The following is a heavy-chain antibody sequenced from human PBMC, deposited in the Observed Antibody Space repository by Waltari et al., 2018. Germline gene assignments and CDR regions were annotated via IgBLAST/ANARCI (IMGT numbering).Heavy chain of an antibody. CDR1: GGSFSGYY. Sequence: QVQLQQWGAGLLKPSETLSLTCAVYGGSFSGYYWSWIRQPPGKGLEWIGEINHSGSTNYNPSLKSRVTISVDTSKNQFYLKLSSVTAADTAVYYCARGTGAVVPAAPHYYYYYYMDVWGKGTTVTISS. CDR3: ARGTGAVVPAAPHYYYYYYMDV. D-gene: IGHD2-2*01. CDR2: INHSGST. V-gene: IGHV4-34*01. J-gene: IGHJ6*03.